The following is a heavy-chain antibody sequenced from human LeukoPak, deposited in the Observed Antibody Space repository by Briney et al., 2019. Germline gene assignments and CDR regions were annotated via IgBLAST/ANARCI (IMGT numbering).Heavy chain of an antibody. D-gene: IGHD4-17*01. CDR3: ARTSADYANDAFDI. CDR2: ISSSSSYI. V-gene: IGHV3-21*01. CDR1: GFTFSSYS. Sequence: GGSLRLSCAASGFTFSSYSMNWVRQAPGKGLEWVSSISSSSSYIYYADSVKGRFTISRDNAKNSLYLQMNSLRAEDTAVYYCARTSADYANDAFDIWGHGTMVTVSS. J-gene: IGHJ3*02.